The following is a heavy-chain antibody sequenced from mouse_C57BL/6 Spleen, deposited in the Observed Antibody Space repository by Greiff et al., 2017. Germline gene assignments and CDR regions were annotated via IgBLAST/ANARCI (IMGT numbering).Heavy chain of an antibody. J-gene: IGHJ1*03. CDR3: ARTRDYYGSSYSYWYFDV. Sequence: VQLQQSGAELARPGASVKLSCKASGYTFTSYGISWVKQRTGQGLEWIGEIYPRSGNTYYNEKFKGKATLTADKSSSTAYMELRSLTSEDSAVXFCARTRDYYGSSYSYWYFDVWGTGTTVTVSS. CDR2: IYPRSGNT. CDR1: GYTFTSYG. V-gene: IGHV1-81*01. D-gene: IGHD1-1*01.